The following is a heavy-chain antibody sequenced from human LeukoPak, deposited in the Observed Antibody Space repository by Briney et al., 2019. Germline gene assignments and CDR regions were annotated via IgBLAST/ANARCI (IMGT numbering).Heavy chain of an antibody. CDR3: ARADYYDSSGYNDY. V-gene: IGHV3-53*01. CDR1: GFTVSSNY. CDR2: IYSGGNT. Sequence: GGYLRLSCAASGFTVSSNYMSWVRQAPGKGLEWVSVIYSGGNTYYADSVKGRFTISRDNSKNTLYLQMTSLRAEDTAVYYCARADYYDSSGYNDYWGQGTLVTVSS. D-gene: IGHD3-22*01. J-gene: IGHJ4*02.